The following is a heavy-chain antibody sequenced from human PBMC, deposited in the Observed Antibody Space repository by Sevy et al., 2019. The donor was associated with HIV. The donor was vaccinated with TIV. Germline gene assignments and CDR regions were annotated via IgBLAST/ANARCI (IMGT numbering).Heavy chain of an antibody. V-gene: IGHV3-7*01. Sequence: GGSLRLSCAASGFTFSSYWMSWVRQAPGKGLEWLATITLDGSETFYVDSVKGRFTIYRHNPRNSVYLQMTSLSAEDTAVYYCARLFYCSADYWGQGTLVTVSS. CDR3: ARLFYCSADY. CDR1: GFTFSSYW. D-gene: IGHD3-10*01. J-gene: IGHJ4*02. CDR2: ITLDGSET.